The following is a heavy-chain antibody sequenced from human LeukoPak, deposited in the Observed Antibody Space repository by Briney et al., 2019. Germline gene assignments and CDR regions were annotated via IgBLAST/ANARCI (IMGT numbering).Heavy chain of an antibody. V-gene: IGHV4-59*08. CDR2: ISYSGST. CDR1: GGSITSYC. Sequence: SETLSLTCTVSGGSITSYCWGWIRQPPGKGLEWIAYISYSGSTNYNPSLKSRVTISVDTSNNQFSQKLSSVTAADTAVYYCARYGGYSNGYARYFGYWGRGTRVRVSS. J-gene: IGHJ4*02. CDR3: ARYGGYSNGYARYFGY. D-gene: IGHD5-18*01.